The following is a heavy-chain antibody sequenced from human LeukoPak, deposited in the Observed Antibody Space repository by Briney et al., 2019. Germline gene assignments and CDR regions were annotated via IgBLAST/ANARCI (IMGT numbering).Heavy chain of an antibody. CDR1: GFTFSSYA. D-gene: IGHD3-22*01. J-gene: IGHJ4*02. Sequence: GRSLRLSCAASGFTFSSYAMHWVRQAPGKGLEWVAVISYDGSNKYYADSVKGRFTISRDNSKNTLYLQMNSLRAEDTAVYYCARDRGHSSGPRDYFDYWGQGTLVTVSS. CDR3: ARDRGHSSGPRDYFDY. CDR2: ISYDGSNK. V-gene: IGHV3-30-3*01.